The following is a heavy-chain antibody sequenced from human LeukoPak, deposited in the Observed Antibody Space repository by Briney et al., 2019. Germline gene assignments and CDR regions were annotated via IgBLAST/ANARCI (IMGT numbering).Heavy chain of an antibody. Sequence: GGSLRLSCAGSGFTFSSYSMNWVRQAPGKGLEWVSCISSSSSYIYYADSVKGRFTISRDNAKNSLYLQMNSLRAEDTAVYYCATSPVYSYGHPYYFDYWGQGTLVTVSS. CDR2: ISSSSSYI. J-gene: IGHJ4*02. D-gene: IGHD5-18*01. CDR3: ATSPVYSYGHPYYFDY. V-gene: IGHV3-21*01. CDR1: GFTFSSYS.